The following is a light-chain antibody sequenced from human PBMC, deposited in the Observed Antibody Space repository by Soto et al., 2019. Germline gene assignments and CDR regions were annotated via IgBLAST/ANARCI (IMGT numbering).Light chain of an antibody. CDR3: SSYTTITTQV. CDR1: SSDVGNYNY. Sequence: QSALTQPASVSGSPGQSITISCTGTSSDVGNYNYVSWYQQHPGKAPTHIIYDVTNRPSGVSNRFSGSKSGNTASLTISGLQAEDEADYYCSSYTTITTQVFGGGTKLTVL. CDR2: DVT. V-gene: IGLV2-14*01. J-gene: IGLJ2*01.